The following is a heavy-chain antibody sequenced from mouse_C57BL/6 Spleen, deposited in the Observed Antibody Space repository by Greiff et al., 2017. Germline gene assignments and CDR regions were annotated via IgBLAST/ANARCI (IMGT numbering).Heavy chain of an antibody. V-gene: IGHV1-18*01. J-gene: IGHJ1*03. CDR3: ATDFDGYLDV. D-gene: IGHD2-3*01. CDR2: INPNNGGT. CDR1: GYTFTDYN. Sequence: VQLQQSGPELVKPGASVKIPCKASGYTFTDYNMDWVKQSHGKSLEWIGDINPNNGGTIYNQKFKGKATLTVEKSSSTAYMELRILTSEDTAVYYCATDFDGYLDVWGTGTTVTVSS.